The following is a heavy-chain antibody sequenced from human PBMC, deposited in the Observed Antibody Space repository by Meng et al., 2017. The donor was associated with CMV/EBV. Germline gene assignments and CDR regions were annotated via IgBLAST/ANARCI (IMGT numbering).Heavy chain of an antibody. J-gene: IGHJ5*02. V-gene: IGHV3-23*03. CDR3: ARDCSSTSCYMEELNWFDP. CDR1: GFTFSSYA. D-gene: IGHD2-2*02. Sequence: GGSLRLSCAASGFTFSSYAMSWVRQAPGKGLEWVSVIYSGGSSTYYADSVKGRFTISRDNSKNTLYLQMNSLRAEDTAVYYCARDCSSTSCYMEELNWFDPWGQGTLVTVSS. CDR2: IYSGGSST.